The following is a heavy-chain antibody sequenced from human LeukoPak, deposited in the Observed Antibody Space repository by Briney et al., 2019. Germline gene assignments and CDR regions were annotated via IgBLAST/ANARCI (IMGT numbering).Heavy chain of an antibody. CDR2: ISWNSGSI. J-gene: IGHJ4*02. CDR3: AKSTGVTTGDFDY. V-gene: IGHV3-9*01. Sequence: GGSLRLSCAASGFTFDDYAMHWVRQAPGKSLEWVSGISWNSGSIGYADSVKGRFTISRDNAKNSLYLQMNSLRAEDTALYYCAKSTGVTTGDFDYWGQGTLVTVSS. CDR1: GFTFDDYA. D-gene: IGHD3-10*01.